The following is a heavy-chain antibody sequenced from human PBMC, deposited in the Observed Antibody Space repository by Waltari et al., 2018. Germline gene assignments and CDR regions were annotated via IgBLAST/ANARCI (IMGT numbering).Heavy chain of an antibody. CDR2: MNSDGSST. D-gene: IGHD3-22*01. CDR1: GFTFSSYW. Sequence: EVQLVESGGGLVQPGGSLRLSCAASGFTFSSYWMHWVRQAPGKGLVWGSRMNSDGSSTSYADSVKGRCTISRDNAKNTLYLQRNSRRAEDTAVYYCARGRSGYYPFWGQGTLVTVSS. CDR3: ARGRSGYYPF. V-gene: IGHV3-74*01. J-gene: IGHJ4*02.